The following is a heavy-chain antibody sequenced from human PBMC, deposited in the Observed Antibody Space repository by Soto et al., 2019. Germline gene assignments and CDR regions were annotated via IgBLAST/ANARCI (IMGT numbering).Heavy chain of an antibody. Sequence: QVQLQESGPGVVKPSQTLSLTCIVSGVSISSGDDYWSWIRQPPGKGLEWIGYIYSSGSTYCNPSLRSRATISAATSKNHFSLELTSVTAADTAVYYCARGGGYDYWGQGALVTVSS. CDR3: ARGGGYDY. J-gene: IGHJ4*02. D-gene: IGHD3-22*01. CDR2: IYSSGST. V-gene: IGHV4-30-4*01. CDR1: GVSISSGDDY.